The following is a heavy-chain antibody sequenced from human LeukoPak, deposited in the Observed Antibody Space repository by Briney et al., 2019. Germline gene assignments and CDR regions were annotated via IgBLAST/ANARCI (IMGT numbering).Heavy chain of an antibody. CDR2: MKGTGET. V-gene: IGHV3-23*01. CDR3: ARAGWVSSADAVR. Sequence: PGGSLTLSCAASGLSFSSFAMSWVRQAPARGLEWLSSMKGTGETFYADSVRGRFTLSRDDSRNTVYLQLNNLRVEDTAVYYCARAGWVSSADAVRWGQGTVVTVSS. CDR1: GLSFSSFA. J-gene: IGHJ4*02. D-gene: IGHD3-16*01.